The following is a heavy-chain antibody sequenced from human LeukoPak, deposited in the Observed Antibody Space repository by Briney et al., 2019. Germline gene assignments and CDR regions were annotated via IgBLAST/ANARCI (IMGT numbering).Heavy chain of an antibody. Sequence: SVKVSCKASGGTFSSYAISWVRQAPGQGLEWMGRIIPILCIANYAQKFQGRVTITADKSTSTAYMELSSLRSEDTAVYYCARDRVIVGAPRPFDYWGQGTLVTVSS. CDR3: ARDRVIVGAPRPFDY. CDR1: GGTFSSYA. V-gene: IGHV1-69*04. D-gene: IGHD1-26*01. CDR2: IIPILCIA. J-gene: IGHJ4*02.